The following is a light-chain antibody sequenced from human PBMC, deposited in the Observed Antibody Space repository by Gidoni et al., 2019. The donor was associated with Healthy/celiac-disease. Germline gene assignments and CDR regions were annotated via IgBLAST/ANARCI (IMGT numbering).Light chain of an antibody. J-gene: IGKJ1*01. CDR1: QSISSY. Sequence: DIQMTQSPSSLSASVGDRVTITCRASQSISSYLNWYQQKPGNAPKLLIYAASSLQSGVTSRFSGSGSGTDFTITISSLQPEDFATYYCQQSYSTLWTFXQXTKVEIK. V-gene: IGKV1-39*01. CDR3: QQSYSTLWT. CDR2: AAS.